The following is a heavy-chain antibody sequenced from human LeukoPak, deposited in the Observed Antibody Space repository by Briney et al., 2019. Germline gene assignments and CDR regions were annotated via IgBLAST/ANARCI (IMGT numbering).Heavy chain of an antibody. CDR2: INPNSGGT. Sequence: ASVKVSCKASGYTFTGYYMHWVRQAPGQGLEWMGWINPNSGGTNYAQKFQGRVTMTRDTSISTAYMELSRLRSDDTAVYYCATATMIGDAFDIWGQGTMVTVSS. CDR1: GYTFTGYY. J-gene: IGHJ3*02. D-gene: IGHD3-22*01. CDR3: ATATMIGDAFDI. V-gene: IGHV1-2*02.